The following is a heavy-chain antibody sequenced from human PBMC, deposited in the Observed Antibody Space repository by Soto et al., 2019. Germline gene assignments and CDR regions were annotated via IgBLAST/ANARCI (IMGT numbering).Heavy chain of an antibody. CDR3: ARRVGSCSGTSCNGWFDP. J-gene: IGHJ5*02. Sequence: SETLSLTCSVSGDSISKTTSYWGWIRQPPGKGLEWIGTIYHSGSTYYNPSLMSRVTLSVDKSKNQFSLKLNSVTAADTAVYYCARRVGSCSGTSCNGWFDPWGQGTLVTVSS. V-gene: IGHV4-39*01. D-gene: IGHD2-2*01. CDR2: IYHSGST. CDR1: GDSISKTTSY.